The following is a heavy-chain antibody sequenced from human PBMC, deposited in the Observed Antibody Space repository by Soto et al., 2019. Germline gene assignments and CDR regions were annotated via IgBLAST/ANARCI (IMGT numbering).Heavy chain of an antibody. Sequence: SETLSLTCTVSGGSISSGDYYWSWIRQPPGKGLEWIGYIYYSGSTYYNPSLKSRVTISVDTSKNQFSLKLSSVTAADTAVYYCARAPDYYDSSGYYYSFDYWGQGTLVTVSS. D-gene: IGHD3-22*01. J-gene: IGHJ4*02. CDR2: IYYSGST. CDR3: ARAPDYYDSSGYYYSFDY. V-gene: IGHV4-30-4*01. CDR1: GGSISSGDYY.